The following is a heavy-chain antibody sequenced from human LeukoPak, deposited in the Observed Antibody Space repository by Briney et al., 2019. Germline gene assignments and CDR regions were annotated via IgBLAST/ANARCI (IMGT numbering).Heavy chain of an antibody. V-gene: IGHV3-30-3*01. CDR1: GFTFSSYA. Sequence: GGSLRLSCAASGFTFSSYAMHWVRQAPGKGLEWVAVISYDGSNKYYADSVKGRFTISGDNSKNTLYLQMNSLRAEDTAVYYCARDGQGSYWGQGTLVTVSS. J-gene: IGHJ4*02. CDR3: ARDGQGSY. CDR2: ISYDGSNK.